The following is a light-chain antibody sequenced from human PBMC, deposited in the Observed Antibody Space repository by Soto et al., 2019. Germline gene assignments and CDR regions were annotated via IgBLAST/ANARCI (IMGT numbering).Light chain of an antibody. J-gene: IGKJ1*01. CDR2: GAS. Sequence: EIVLTQYPGTLSLSPGERVTLSCRASQSVSSSYLAWYQQKPGQAPRLLIYGASSRATGIPDRFSGSGSGTDFTLTIRRLEPEDLAVYYCQQYCSSPWTFGQGTQVEIK. CDR3: QQYCSSPWT. CDR1: QSVSSSY. V-gene: IGKV3-20*01.